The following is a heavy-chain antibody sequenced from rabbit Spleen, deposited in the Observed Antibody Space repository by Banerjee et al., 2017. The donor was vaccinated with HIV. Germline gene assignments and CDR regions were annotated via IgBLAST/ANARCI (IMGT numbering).Heavy chain of an antibody. CDR3: ARRPAMTLVVNL. CDR2: IYTGHSGFT. J-gene: IGHJ4*01. D-gene: IGHD2-1*01. Sequence: QEQLVESGGGLVQPEGSLTLTCTASGFSFGDRDVMCWVRQAPGKGLEWIGCIYTGHSGFTYYASWAKGRFTISKTSSTTVTLQMTSLTAADTATYFCARRPAMTLVVNLWGPGTLVTVS. V-gene: IGHV1S45*01. CDR1: GFSFGDRDV.